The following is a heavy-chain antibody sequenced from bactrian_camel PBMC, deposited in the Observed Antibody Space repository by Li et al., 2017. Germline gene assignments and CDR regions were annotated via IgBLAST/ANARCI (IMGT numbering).Heavy chain of an antibody. J-gene: IGHJ4*01. CDR3: AADPYSCYSDSDGPTTY. CDR2: IDSDGST. V-gene: IGHV3S53*01. Sequence: QVQLVESGGGSVQAGGSLTLSCEAFGPSYKRGCMGWFRQVSGKEREGVAGIDSDGSTNYADSVKGRFTISHDNDKNTLYLQMNSLKPEDTAMYYCAADPYSCYSDSDGPTTYWGQGTQVTVS. D-gene: IGHD4*01. CDR1: GPSYKRGC.